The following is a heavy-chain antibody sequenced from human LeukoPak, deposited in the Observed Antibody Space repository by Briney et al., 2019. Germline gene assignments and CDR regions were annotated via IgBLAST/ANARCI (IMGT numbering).Heavy chain of an antibody. Sequence: GSLRLSCAASRFTFICFSMTWVRQAPGKGLEWVSAISGSGGSTYYADSVKGRFTISRDNSKNTLYLQMNSLRAEDTAVYYCARLSGPGYYYYYMDVWGKGTTVTVSS. CDR3: ARLSGPGYYYYYMDV. CDR2: ISGSGGST. CDR1: RFTFICFS. J-gene: IGHJ6*03. V-gene: IGHV3-23*01. D-gene: IGHD3-10*01.